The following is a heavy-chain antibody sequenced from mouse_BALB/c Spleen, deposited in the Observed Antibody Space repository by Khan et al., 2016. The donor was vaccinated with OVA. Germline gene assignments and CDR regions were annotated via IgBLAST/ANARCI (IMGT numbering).Heavy chain of an antibody. V-gene: IGHV3-2*02. CDR2: ISYSGNT. CDR3: ARIYGGDFDY. Sequence: EVQLQESGPGLVKPSQSLSLTCTVTGYSITSDYVWNWIRQSPGNKLEWMGYISYSGNTKYNPSFKSRISITRDTSENQFFLQLNSVTIEDTATYYCARIYGGDFDYWGQGTTLTVSS. J-gene: IGHJ2*01. D-gene: IGHD1-1*01. CDR1: GYSITSDYV.